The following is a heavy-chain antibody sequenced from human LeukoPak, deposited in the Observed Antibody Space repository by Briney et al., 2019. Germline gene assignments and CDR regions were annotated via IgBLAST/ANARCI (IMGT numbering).Heavy chain of an antibody. Sequence: SETLSLTCTVSGGSISSGSYYWSWIRQPAGKGLEWIGRIYTSGSTNYNPSLKSRVTISVDTSKNQFSLKLSSVTAADTAVYYCARDGVGATWDHYYYYMDVWGKGTTVTVSS. CDR3: ARDGVGATWDHYYYYMDV. D-gene: IGHD1-26*01. CDR1: GGSISSGSYY. CDR2: IYTSGST. J-gene: IGHJ6*03. V-gene: IGHV4-61*02.